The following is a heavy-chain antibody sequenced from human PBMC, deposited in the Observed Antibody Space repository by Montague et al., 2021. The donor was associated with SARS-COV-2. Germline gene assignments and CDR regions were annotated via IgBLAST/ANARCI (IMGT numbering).Heavy chain of an antibody. D-gene: IGHD6-13*01. V-gene: IGHV4-59*08. J-gene: IGHJ4*02. CDR2: IYYSGST. CDR3: ARHSRRISSSWSEGYFDY. CDR1: GGSLSSYY. Sequence: TLSLTCTVFGGSLSSYYWSWIRQPPGKGLEWIGYIYYSGSTNYNPSLKSRVTISVDTSKNQFSLKLSSVTAADTAVYYCARHSRRISSSWSEGYFDYWGQGTRVTVSS.